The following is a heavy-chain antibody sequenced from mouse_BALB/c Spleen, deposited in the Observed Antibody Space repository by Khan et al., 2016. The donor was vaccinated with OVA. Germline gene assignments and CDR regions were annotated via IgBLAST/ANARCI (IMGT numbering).Heavy chain of an antibody. J-gene: IGHJ2*01. CDR2: ISYSGGT. CDR1: GYSITSGYA. Sequence: EVQLQESGPGLVKPSQSLSLTCTVTGYSITSGYAWNWIRQFPGSKLEWMGYISYSGGTSYNPSLKSRISITRDTSKNQFFLQLISVTTEDTATYYCARGNYYGYYFDYGGQGTTLTVSS. CDR3: ARGNYYGYYFDY. D-gene: IGHD1-1*01. V-gene: IGHV3-2*02.